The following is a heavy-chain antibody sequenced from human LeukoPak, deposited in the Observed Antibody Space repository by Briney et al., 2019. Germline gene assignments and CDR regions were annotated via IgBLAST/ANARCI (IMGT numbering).Heavy chain of an antibody. CDR3: ARDRRTSQSPLFWNY. V-gene: IGHV1-3*01. CDR2: INAGNGNT. CDR1: GYTFTSYA. J-gene: IGHJ4*02. D-gene: IGHD3-3*01. Sequence: ASVKVSCKPSGYTFTSYAMHWVRQAPGQRLEWMGWINAGNGNTKYSQKFQGRVTITRDTSASTAYMELSSLRSEDTAVYYCARDRRTSQSPLFWNYWGQGTLVTVSS.